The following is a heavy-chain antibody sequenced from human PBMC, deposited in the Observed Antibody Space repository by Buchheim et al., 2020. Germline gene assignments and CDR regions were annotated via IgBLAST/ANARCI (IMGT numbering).Heavy chain of an antibody. J-gene: IGHJ4*02. V-gene: IGHV4-31*03. CDR2: ISYRGST. Sequence: QVQLQESGPGLVKPSQTLSLTCTVSGDSISSGVYYWSWIRQHPGKGLEWIGYISYRGSTYYTPSLKSRVTISVDTSKNQCSLKLSSVTAADTAVYYCARDLTGGLRGSFDYWGQGTL. CDR1: GDSISSGVYY. D-gene: IGHD1-26*01. CDR3: ARDLTGGLRGSFDY.